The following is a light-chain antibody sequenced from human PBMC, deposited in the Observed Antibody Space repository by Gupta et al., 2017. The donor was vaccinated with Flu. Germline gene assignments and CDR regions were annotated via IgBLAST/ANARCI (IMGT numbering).Light chain of an antibody. CDR2: GSY. CDR3: AAWDDSLNGHYV. J-gene: IGLJ1*01. Sequence: QSVLAQPPSASGTPRQRVTISCSGSSSNIGRNTVNWYQQVPGTSPKLLIYGSYQRPSGVPDRFAGSKSGTSASLAISGLQSEDEADYYCAAWDDSLNGHYVFGTGTKVTVL. CDR1: SSNIGRNT. V-gene: IGLV1-44*01.